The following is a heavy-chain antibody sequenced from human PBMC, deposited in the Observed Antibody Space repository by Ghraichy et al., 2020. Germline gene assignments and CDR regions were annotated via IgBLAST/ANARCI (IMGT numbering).Heavy chain of an antibody. D-gene: IGHD6-19*01. V-gene: IGHV3-23*01. J-gene: IGHJ4*02. CDR2: ISGSGGST. Sequence: LSLTCAASGFTFSSYAMSWVRQAPGKGLEWVSAISGSGGSTYYADSVKGRFTISRDNSKNTLYLQMNSLRAEDTAVYYCAKVAAYSSGWPFDYWGQGTLVTVSS. CDR1: GFTFSSYA. CDR3: AKVAAYSSGWPFDY.